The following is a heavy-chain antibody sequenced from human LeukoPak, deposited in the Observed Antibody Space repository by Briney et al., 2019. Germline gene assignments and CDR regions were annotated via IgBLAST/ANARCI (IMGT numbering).Heavy chain of an antibody. J-gene: IGHJ4*02. CDR3: AKDESSSQYYFDY. V-gene: IGHV3-30*18. D-gene: IGHD6-13*01. CDR1: GFTFSSYE. CDR2: ISYDGSNK. Sequence: PGGSLRLSCAASGFTFSSYEMNWVRQAPGKGLEWVAVISYDGSNKYYADSVKGRFTISRDNSKNTLYLQMNSLRAEDTAVYYCAKDESSSQYYFDYWGQGTLVTVSS.